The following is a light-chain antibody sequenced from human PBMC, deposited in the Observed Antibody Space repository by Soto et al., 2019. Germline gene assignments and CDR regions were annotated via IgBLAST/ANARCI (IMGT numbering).Light chain of an antibody. CDR2: NAA. Sequence: EIVLTQFPGTLSLSPGERVTLSCRASQSVSNSFLAWYQQKPGQAPRLLIYNAASRAGGIPDRSRGSGSGTDFTLTISRLEPEDFAVYYCQQYGSSPFTFGPGTKVDIK. CDR1: QSVSNSF. CDR3: QQYGSSPFT. J-gene: IGKJ3*01. V-gene: IGKV3-20*01.